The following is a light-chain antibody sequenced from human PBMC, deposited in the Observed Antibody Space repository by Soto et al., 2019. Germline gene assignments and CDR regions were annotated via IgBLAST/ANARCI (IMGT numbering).Light chain of an antibody. J-gene: IGKJ5*01. CDR1: ESVRDE. Sequence: EIVMTQSPATLSLSPGERATLSCRASESVRDELGWYQQKPGQAPRLLIFDSSNRATGTPARFSGSGSGTDFTLTISRLEPEDFAVYYCQQYGSSPITFGQGTRLEIK. CDR2: DSS. V-gene: IGKV3-20*01. CDR3: QQYGSSPIT.